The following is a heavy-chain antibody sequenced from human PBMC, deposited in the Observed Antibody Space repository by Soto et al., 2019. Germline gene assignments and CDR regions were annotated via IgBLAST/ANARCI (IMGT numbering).Heavy chain of an antibody. CDR1: GYTFTSYG. CDR2: ISAYNGNT. CDR3: ARDSDYYDSSGYQNHYYYYGMDV. V-gene: IGHV1-18*04. Sequence: ASVKVSCKASGYTFTSYGISWVRQAPGQELEWMGWISAYNGNTNYAQKLQGRVTMTTDTSTSTAYMELRSLRSDDTAVYYCARDSDYYDSSGYQNHYYYYGMDVWGQGTTVTVSS. J-gene: IGHJ6*02. D-gene: IGHD3-22*01.